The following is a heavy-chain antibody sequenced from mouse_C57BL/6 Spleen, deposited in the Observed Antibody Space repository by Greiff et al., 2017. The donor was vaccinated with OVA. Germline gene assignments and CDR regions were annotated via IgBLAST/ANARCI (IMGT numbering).Heavy chain of an antibody. CDR2: INPSSGYT. CDR1: GYTFTSYW. V-gene: IGHV1-7*01. CDR3: ANSLYGNYPYGY. J-gene: IGHJ4*01. D-gene: IGHD2-1*01. Sequence: QVHVKQSGAELAKPGASVKLSCKASGYTFTSYWMHWVKQRPGQGLEWIGYINPSSGYTKYNQKFKDKATLTADKSSSTAYMQLSSLTYEDSAVYYCANSLYGNYPYGYWGQGTSVTVSS.